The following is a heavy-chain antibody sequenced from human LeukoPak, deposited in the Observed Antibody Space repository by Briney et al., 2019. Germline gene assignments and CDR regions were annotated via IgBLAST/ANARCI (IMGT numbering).Heavy chain of an antibody. CDR2: ISSSSSTI. J-gene: IGHJ3*02. Sequence: GGSLRLSCAASGFTFSSYSMNWVRQAPGKGLEWVSYISSSSSTIYYADSVKGRFTISRDNAKNSLYLQMNSLRAEDTAVYYCAKGASGAFDIWGQGTMVTVSS. V-gene: IGHV3-48*01. CDR3: AKGASGAFDI. CDR1: GFTFSSYS.